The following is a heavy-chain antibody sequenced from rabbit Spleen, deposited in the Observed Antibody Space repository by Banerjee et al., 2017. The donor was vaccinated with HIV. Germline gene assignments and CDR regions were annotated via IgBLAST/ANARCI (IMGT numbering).Heavy chain of an antibody. D-gene: IGHD4-2*01. CDR1: GFSFSSSDY. V-gene: IGHV1S45*01. Sequence: QEQLEESGGGLVKPEGSLALTCKASGFSFSSSDYICWVRQAPGKGLEWIACIDVVKSGASYYASWAKGRFTISKTSSTTVTLQMTSLTAADTATYFCARDYVNAFDPWGPGTLVTVS. CDR3: ARDYVNAFDP. J-gene: IGHJ2*01. CDR2: IDVVKSGAS.